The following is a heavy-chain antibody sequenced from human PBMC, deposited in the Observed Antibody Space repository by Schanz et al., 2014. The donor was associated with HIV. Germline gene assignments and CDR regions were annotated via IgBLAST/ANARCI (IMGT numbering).Heavy chain of an antibody. CDR1: GFTFNSYG. V-gene: IGHV3-33*06. CDR2: IWYDGSNK. CDR3: AKFGRLLGNFDD. J-gene: IGHJ4*02. Sequence: QVQLVESGGGVVQPGRSLRLSCAASGFTFNSYGMHWVRQAPGKGLEWLAAIWYDGSNKFYADSLRGRFTISRDNSKNMLYLQMNSLRAEDTAVYYCAKFGRLLGNFDDWGQGTLVTVSS. D-gene: IGHD2-15*01.